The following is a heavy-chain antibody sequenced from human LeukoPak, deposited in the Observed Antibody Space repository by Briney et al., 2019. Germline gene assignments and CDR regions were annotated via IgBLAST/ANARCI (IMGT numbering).Heavy chain of an antibody. J-gene: IGHJ4*02. V-gene: IGHV1-18*01. D-gene: IGHD3-3*01. CDR3: ARDPESFGVVPTFDY. CDR2: ISAYNGNT. CDR1: GYTFTSYG. Sequence: GASVKVSCKASGYTFTSYGISWLRQAPGQGLEWMGWISAYNGNTNYAQKLQGRVTMTTDTSTSTAYMELRSLRSDDTAVYYCARDPESFGVVPTFDYWGQGTLVTVSS.